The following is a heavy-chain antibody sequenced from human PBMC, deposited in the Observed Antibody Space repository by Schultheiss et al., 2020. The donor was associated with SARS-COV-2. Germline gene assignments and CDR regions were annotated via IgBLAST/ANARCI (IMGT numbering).Heavy chain of an antibody. CDR2: MNEDGSVT. D-gene: IGHD2-15*01. J-gene: IGHJ4*02. CDR3: AREGYTSGRCGNFDK. V-gene: IGHV3-74*01. CDR1: GFTFSSYS. Sequence: GGSLRLSCAASGFTFSSYSMNWVRQAPGKGPEWVSRMNEDGSVTTYADSVKGRFTISRDNSKNTVYLQMNSLRAEDTAVYYCAREGYTSGRCGNFDKWGQGTLVTVSS.